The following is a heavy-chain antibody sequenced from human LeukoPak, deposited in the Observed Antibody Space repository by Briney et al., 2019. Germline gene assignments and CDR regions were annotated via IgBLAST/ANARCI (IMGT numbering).Heavy chain of an antibody. D-gene: IGHD3-10*01. CDR1: SGSISSSSYY. CDR3: ARLSYYGSGSYYPNWFDP. V-gene: IGHV4-39*01. CDR2: IYHSGST. J-gene: IGHJ5*02. Sequence: PSETLSLTCTVSSGSISSSSYYWGWIRQPPGKGLEWIGSIYHSGSTYYNPSLKSRVTISVDTSKNQFSLKLSSVTAADTAVYYCARLSYYGSGSYYPNWFDPWGQGTLVTVSS.